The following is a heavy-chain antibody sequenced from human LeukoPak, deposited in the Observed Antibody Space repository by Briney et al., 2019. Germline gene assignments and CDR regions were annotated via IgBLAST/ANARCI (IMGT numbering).Heavy chain of an antibody. CDR2: IYHSGST. CDR1: GGSISSSNW. V-gene: IGHV4-4*02. D-gene: IGHD3-22*01. CDR3: ARYNYYDSSGHLDY. Sequence: SETLSLTCAVSGGSISSSNWWSWVRQPPGKGLEWIGEIYHSGSTYYNPSLKSRVTISVDTSKNQFSLKLSSVTAADTAVYYCARYNYYDSSGHLDYWGQGTLVTVSS. J-gene: IGHJ4*02.